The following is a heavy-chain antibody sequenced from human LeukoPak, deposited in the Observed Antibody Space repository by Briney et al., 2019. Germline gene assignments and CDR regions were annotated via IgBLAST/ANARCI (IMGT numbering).Heavy chain of an antibody. CDR3: ARDYDYGDGLFDY. J-gene: IGHJ4*02. V-gene: IGHV3-21*01. CDR1: GFTFSSYS. D-gene: IGHD4-17*01. CDR2: ISSSSSYI. Sequence: PGGSLRLSCAASGFTFSSYSMNWVRQAPGKGLEWVSSISSSSSYIYYADSVKGRFTISRDNAKNSLYLQMNSLRAKDTAVYYCARDYDYGDGLFDYWGQGTLATISS.